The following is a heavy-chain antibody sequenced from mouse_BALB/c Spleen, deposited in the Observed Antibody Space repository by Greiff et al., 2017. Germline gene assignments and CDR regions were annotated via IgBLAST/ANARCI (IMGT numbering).Heavy chain of an antibody. J-gene: IGHJ3*01. CDR2: IDPFNGGT. CDR1: GYSFTSYY. D-gene: IGHD2-4*01. CDR3: ARSYDYDPFAY. Sequence: EVQLQQSGPELMKPGASVKISCKASGYSFTSYYMHWVKQSHGKSLEWIGYIDPFNGGTSYNQKFKGKATLTVDKSSSTAYMHLSSLTSEDSAVYYCARSYDYDPFAYWGQGTLVTVSA. V-gene: IGHV1-28*01.